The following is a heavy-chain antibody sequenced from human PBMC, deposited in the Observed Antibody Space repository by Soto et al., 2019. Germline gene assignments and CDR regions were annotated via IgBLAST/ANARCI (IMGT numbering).Heavy chain of an antibody. V-gene: IGHV3-30-3*01. J-gene: IGHJ3*02. D-gene: IGHD1-26*01. Sequence: QVQLVESGGGVVQPGRSLRLSCAASGFTFSSYAMHWVRQAPGKGLEWVAVISYDGSNKYYADSVKGRFTISRDNSKNTLYLQMNSLRAEDTAVYYCVGSYDLLFDIWGQGTMVTVSS. CDR3: VGSYDLLFDI. CDR1: GFTFSSYA. CDR2: ISYDGSNK.